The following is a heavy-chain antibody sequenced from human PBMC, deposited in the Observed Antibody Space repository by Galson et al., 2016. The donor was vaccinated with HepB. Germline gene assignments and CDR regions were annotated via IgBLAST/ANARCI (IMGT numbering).Heavy chain of an antibody. Sequence: SLRLSCAASGFTFSSYGMHWVRQAPGKGLEWVAVASYDGSNNYYPDSVKDRFTVSRDNSKNTLYLQMNSLRTEDTAVYYCARDANLAYCRGDCYWFDYWGQGTTVTVSS. D-gene: IGHD2-21*02. CDR1: GFTFSSYG. CDR2: ASYDGSNN. V-gene: IGHV3-30-3*01. J-gene: IGHJ4*03. CDR3: ARDANLAYCRGDCYWFDY.